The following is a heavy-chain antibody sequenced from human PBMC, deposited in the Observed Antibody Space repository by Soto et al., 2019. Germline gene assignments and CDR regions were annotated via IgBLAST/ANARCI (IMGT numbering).Heavy chain of an antibody. V-gene: IGHV1-46*03. D-gene: IGHD2-15*01. CDR2: INPNAGST. J-gene: IGHJ4*02. CDR3: ARGEVVATTLIPCHFDY. CDR1: GYTFTNYF. Sequence: QVQLVQSGAEVKKPGASVKVSCKASGYTFTNYFLHWVRQSPGQGLEWMGIINPNAGSTNYAQKVLGRFTMTRDTATSTVYMEMSSLRSEDTAVDACARGEVVATTLIPCHFDYWGQGTLVTVYS.